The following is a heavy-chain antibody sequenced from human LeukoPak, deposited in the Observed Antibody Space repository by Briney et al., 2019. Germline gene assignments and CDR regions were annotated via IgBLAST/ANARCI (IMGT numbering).Heavy chain of an antibody. CDR1: GFTFSSYA. CDR3: AKDYYDSSGYYFGDAFDI. Sequence: PGGSLRLSCAASGFTFSSYAMSWVRQAPGKGLEWVSAISGSGGSTYYADSVKGRFTISRDNSKNTPYLQMNSLRAEDTAVYYCAKDYYDSSGYYFGDAFDIWGQGTMVTVSS. D-gene: IGHD3-22*01. CDR2: ISGSGGST. V-gene: IGHV3-23*01. J-gene: IGHJ3*02.